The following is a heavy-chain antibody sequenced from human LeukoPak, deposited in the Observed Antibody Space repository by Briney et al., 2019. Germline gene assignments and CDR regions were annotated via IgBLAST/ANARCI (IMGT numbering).Heavy chain of an antibody. Sequence: GGSLRLSCAASGFTFSSYAMTWVRQAPGKGLEWVSGISDSGGSTFYADSVKGRFTISRDNSMNTLFLQMNSLRAEDTAVYYCAKDHGGNLYYFDYWGQGTLVTVSS. D-gene: IGHD4-23*01. CDR2: ISDSGGST. CDR3: AKDHGGNLYYFDY. V-gene: IGHV3-23*01. CDR1: GFTFSSYA. J-gene: IGHJ4*02.